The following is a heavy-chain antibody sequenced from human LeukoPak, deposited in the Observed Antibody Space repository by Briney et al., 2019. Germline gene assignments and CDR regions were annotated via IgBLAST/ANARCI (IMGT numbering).Heavy chain of an antibody. CDR2: INDSGST. Sequence: PSETLSLTCAVSGGAFGNYFWTWIRQPPGKGLEWIAEINDSGSTNSNSSLRSRVAISLDTSKNQFSLRLTSVTAADTAVYYCARGQYCSTTTCYSARRYFDFWGQGTLVTVSS. CDR3: ARGQYCSTTTCYSARRYFDF. CDR1: GGAFGNYF. V-gene: IGHV4-34*01. D-gene: IGHD2-2*01. J-gene: IGHJ4*02.